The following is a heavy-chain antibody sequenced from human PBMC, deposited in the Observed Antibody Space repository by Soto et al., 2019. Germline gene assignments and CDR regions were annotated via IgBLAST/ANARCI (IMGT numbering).Heavy chain of an antibody. CDR2: MNPNSGNT. CDR1: GYTFTSYD. Sequence: ASVKVSCKASGYTFTSYDINWVRQATGQGLEWMGWMNPNSGNTGYAQKFQGRVTMTRNTSISTAYMELSSLRSEDTAVYYCARAGKLRNFWSGYYLGYWGQGTLVTVSS. D-gene: IGHD3-3*01. V-gene: IGHV1-8*01. J-gene: IGHJ4*02. CDR3: ARAGKLRNFWSGYYLGY.